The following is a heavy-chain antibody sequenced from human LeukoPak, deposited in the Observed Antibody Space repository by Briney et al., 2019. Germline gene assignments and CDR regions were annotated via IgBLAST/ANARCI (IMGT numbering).Heavy chain of an antibody. D-gene: IGHD3-10*01. V-gene: IGHV3-23*01. CDR2: IRGSGGST. CDR1: GFTFSSYA. CDR3: AKDPYGSGSYYPSRISN. J-gene: IGHJ4*02. Sequence: PGGSLRLSCAASGFTFSSYAMSWVRQAPGKGLEWVSAIRGSGGSTYYADSVKGRFTISRDNSKNTLYLLMNSLRAEDTAVYYCAKDPYGSGSYYPSRISNWGRGTLLTVSS.